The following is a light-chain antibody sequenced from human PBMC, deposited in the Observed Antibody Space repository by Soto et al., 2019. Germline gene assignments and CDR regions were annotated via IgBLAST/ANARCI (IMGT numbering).Light chain of an antibody. CDR1: SSDVGGYNY. J-gene: IGLJ1*01. CDR3: GSYSGTSAYYV. V-gene: IGLV2-14*01. CDR2: EVT. Sequence: QSALTQPASVSGSPGKSITISCTGTSSDVGGYNYVSWYQQHPGRAPKLMIYEVTNRPSGVSNRFSGSKSGNTASLTISGLQAEDEALYYCGSYSGTSAYYVFGSGTKLTVL.